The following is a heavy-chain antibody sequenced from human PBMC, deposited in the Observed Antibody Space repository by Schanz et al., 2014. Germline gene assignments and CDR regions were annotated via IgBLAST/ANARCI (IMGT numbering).Heavy chain of an antibody. CDR3: VRVPSRDVSFDL. CDR2: ISAYTNNT. V-gene: IGHV1-18*01. D-gene: IGHD3-16*01. CDR1: GITFSTYV. J-gene: IGHJ2*01. Sequence: QVQLVQSGAEVKKPGASVKVSCKASGITFSTYVVVCVRQAPGQGLEWMGWISAYTNNTNYAQKLQGRVTMTADTSTSTAYMDLRSLRCDDTAHYYCVRVPSRDVSFDLWGRGTLVTGSS.